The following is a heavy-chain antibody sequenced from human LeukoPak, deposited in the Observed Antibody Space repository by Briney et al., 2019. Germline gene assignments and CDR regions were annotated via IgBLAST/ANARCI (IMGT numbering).Heavy chain of an antibody. CDR2: IYSDNT. V-gene: IGHV3-53*01. CDR3: AKDSSGWHPYYFDY. Sequence: GGSLRLSCTVSGFTVSSNSMSWVRQAPGKGLEWVSFIYSDNTHYSDSVKGRFTISRDNSKNTLYLQMNSLRAEDTAVYYCAKDSSGWHPYYFDYWGQGTLVTVSS. J-gene: IGHJ4*02. CDR1: GFTVSSNS. D-gene: IGHD6-19*01.